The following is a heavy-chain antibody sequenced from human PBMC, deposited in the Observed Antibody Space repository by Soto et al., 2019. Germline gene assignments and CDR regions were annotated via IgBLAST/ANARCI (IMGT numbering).Heavy chain of an antibody. CDR2: ISSSSSYI. CDR1: GFTFSSYS. D-gene: IGHD3-10*01. J-gene: IGHJ5*02. CDR3: ARDGPRFGELVDWFDP. V-gene: IGHV3-21*01. Sequence: PGGSLRLSCAASGFTFSSYSMNWVRQAPGKGLEWVSSISSSSSYIYYADSVKGRFTISRDNAKNSLYLQMNSLRAEDTAVYYCARDGPRFGELVDWFDPWGQGTLVTVSS.